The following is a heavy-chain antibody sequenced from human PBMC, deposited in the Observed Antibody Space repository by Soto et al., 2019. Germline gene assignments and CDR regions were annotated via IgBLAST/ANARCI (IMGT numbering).Heavy chain of an antibody. Sequence: ASVKVSCKVSGYTLTELSMHWVRQAPGKGLEWMGCFDPENGETIYAQKLQGRVTMTKDTSTDTAYMELRSLRSDDTAVYYCARAYGDYGYWGQGTLVTVSS. J-gene: IGHJ4*02. CDR2: FDPENGET. CDR3: ARAYGDYGY. D-gene: IGHD4-17*01. CDR1: GYTLTELS. V-gene: IGHV1-24*01.